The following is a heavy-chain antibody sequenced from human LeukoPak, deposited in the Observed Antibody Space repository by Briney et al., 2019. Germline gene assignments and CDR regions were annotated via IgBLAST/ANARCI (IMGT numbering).Heavy chain of an antibody. J-gene: IGHJ4*02. CDR3: ARGKGYSLRYYFDY. CDR1: GYSISSGYY. CDR2: IYHSGST. V-gene: IGHV4-38-2*02. D-gene: IGHD5-18*01. Sequence: SETLSLTCTVSGYSISSGYYWGWIRQPPGKGLEWIGSIYHSGSTYYNPSLKSRVTISVDTSKNQFSLKLSSVTAADTAVYYCARGKGYSLRYYFDYRGQGTLVTVSS.